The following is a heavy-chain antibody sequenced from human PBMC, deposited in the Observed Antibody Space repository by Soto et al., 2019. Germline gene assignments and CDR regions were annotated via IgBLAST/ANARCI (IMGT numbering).Heavy chain of an antibody. V-gene: IGHV3-23*01. J-gene: IGHJ5*01. CDR3: AKGAVEMLLRVRSAFDS. D-gene: IGHD3-10*02. CDR1: GFSFSTHA. CDR2: MSAGGRSA. Sequence: DVQLLQSGGGLVQPGGTLRLSRVAAGFSFSTHAMNWVRQAPGKGLEWGSIMSAGGRSAYYADAVKGRFTISTDEGSNTVYLQLNGLRVEATPTYYCAKGAVEMLLRVRSAFDSWGQGTPVTVSS.